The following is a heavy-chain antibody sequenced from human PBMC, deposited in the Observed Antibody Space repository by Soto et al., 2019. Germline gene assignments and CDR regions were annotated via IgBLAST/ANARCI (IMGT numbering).Heavy chain of an antibody. CDR3: ARERGDAFDI. J-gene: IGHJ3*02. CDR2: MNPNSGNT. Sequence: QVQLVQSGAEVKKPGASVKVSCKASGYTFTSYDINWVRQATGQGLEWMGWMNPNSGNTAYAQKSQGRVAMTRNTFISTASVDLSSLRTEDTAVYYCARERGDAFDIWGQGTMVTVSS. CDR1: GYTFTSYD. V-gene: IGHV1-8*01. D-gene: IGHD1-1*01.